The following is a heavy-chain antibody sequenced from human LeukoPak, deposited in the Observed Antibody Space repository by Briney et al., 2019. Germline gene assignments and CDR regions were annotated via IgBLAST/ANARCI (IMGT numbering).Heavy chain of an antibody. CDR3: ASGVYSSGWYLDY. D-gene: IGHD6-19*01. CDR1: GFTFSSYW. V-gene: IGHV3-74*01. J-gene: IGHJ4*02. CDR2: INSDGSYT. Sequence: GGSLRLSCAASGFTFSSYWMHWVRQAPGKGLVWVSRINSDGSYTTNADSVKGRFTISRDNAKNTLYLQMNSLRAEDTAVYYCASGVYSSGWYLDYWGQGTLVTVSS.